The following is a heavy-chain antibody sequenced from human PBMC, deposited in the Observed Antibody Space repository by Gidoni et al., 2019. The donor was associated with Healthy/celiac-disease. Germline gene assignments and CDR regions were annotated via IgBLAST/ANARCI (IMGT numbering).Heavy chain of an antibody. CDR2: IYSGGST. D-gene: IGHD4-4*01. CDR3: ARGMTTAANWFDP. V-gene: IGHV3-53*01. Sequence: EVQLVESGGGLIQPGGSLRLSCAASGFTVSSNYMSWVRPAPGKGLAWVSVIYSGGSTYYADSVKGRFTISRDNSKNTLYLQMNSLRAEDTAVYYCARGMTTAANWFDPWGQGTLVTVSS. CDR1: GFTVSSNY. J-gene: IGHJ5*02.